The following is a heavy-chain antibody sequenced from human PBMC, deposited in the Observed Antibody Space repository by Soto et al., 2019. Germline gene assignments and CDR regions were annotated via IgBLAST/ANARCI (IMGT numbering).Heavy chain of an antibody. CDR1: GGSIRSSAYY. Sequence: QLQLQESGPGLVKPSETLSLTCTVSGGSIRSSAYYWGWIRQPPGKGLEWIGTVHYSGNTYYNPSHESRATISVDTSKHQLSLTLTSVTAADMSVFYCASALVLIGSDASTAFYTWGQGTMVTVS. V-gene: IGHV4-39*01. J-gene: IGHJ3*02. CDR3: ASALVLIGSDASTAFYT. CDR2: VHYSGNT. D-gene: IGHD2-21*01.